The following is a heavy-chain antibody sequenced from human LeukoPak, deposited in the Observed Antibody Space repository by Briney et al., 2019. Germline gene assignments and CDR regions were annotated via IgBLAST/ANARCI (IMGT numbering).Heavy chain of an antibody. CDR3: AKNRGAGSHYYYHMNV. CDR1: GFTFSTYA. J-gene: IGHJ6*03. CDR2: ISDSGGGT. D-gene: IGHD1-26*01. Sequence: PGGSLRLSCAPSGFTFSTYAMSWVRQAAGKGLEWVPLISDSGGGTYYADSVKGRFTISRDNSKNTLYLQLNSLRVEDTAVYYCAKNRGAGSHYYYHMNVWGKGTTVTVSS. V-gene: IGHV3-23*01.